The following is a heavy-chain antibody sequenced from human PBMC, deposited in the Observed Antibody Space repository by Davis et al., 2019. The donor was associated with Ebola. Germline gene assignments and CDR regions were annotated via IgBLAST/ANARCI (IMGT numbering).Heavy chain of an antibody. V-gene: IGHV1-2*02. CDR3: ATLGYCSSTSCYTLDY. CDR1: GYTFTGYY. D-gene: IGHD2-2*02. Sequence: ASVKASCKASGYTFTGYYMHWVRQAPGQGLEWMGWINPNSGGTNYAQKFQGRVTMTRDTSISTAYMELSRLRSDDTAVYYCATLGYCSSTSCYTLDYWGQGTLVTVSS. J-gene: IGHJ4*02. CDR2: INPNSGGT.